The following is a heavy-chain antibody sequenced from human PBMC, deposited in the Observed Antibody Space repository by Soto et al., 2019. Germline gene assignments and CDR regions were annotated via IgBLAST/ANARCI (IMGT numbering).Heavy chain of an antibody. J-gene: IGHJ4*02. CDR1: GYTFARYG. D-gene: IGHD2-2*01. Sequence: ASVKVSCKASGYTFARYGFSWVRQAPGQGLEWMAWTSADNGDTNYAHKFQGRVTLTTDTSTGTAYMELRSLRSDDTAMYYCARDERGTCTSVSCYYFDYWGQGTLVTVSS. CDR2: TSADNGDT. V-gene: IGHV1-18*04. CDR3: ARDERGTCTSVSCYYFDY.